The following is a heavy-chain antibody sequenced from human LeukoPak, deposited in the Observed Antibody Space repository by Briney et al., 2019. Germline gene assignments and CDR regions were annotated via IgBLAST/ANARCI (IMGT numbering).Heavy chain of an antibody. CDR1: GFTFDDYA. Sequence: GRSLRLSCAASGFTFDDYAMHWVRQAPGKGLEWVSGVSWNSGNIDYADSVKGRFTISRDNAKNSLSLQMNSLRAEDTALYYCAKGRNTYYKDYYYVMDVWGQGTTVTVSS. J-gene: IGHJ6*02. CDR2: VSWNSGNI. V-gene: IGHV3-9*01. D-gene: IGHD3-10*01. CDR3: AKGRNTYYKDYYYVMDV.